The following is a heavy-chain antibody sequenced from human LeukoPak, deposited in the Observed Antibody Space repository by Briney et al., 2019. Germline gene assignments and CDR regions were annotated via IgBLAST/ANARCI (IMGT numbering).Heavy chain of an antibody. Sequence: SSETLSLTCTVSGGSISSGDYYWSWIRQPPGKGLEWIGYIYYSGSTNYNPSLKSRVTISVDTSKNQFSLKLSSVTAADTAVYYCASGPLAYGDANLIDYWGQGTLVTVSS. V-gene: IGHV4-61*08. CDR2: IYYSGST. J-gene: IGHJ4*02. CDR1: GGSISSGDYY. D-gene: IGHD4-17*01. CDR3: ASGPLAYGDANLIDY.